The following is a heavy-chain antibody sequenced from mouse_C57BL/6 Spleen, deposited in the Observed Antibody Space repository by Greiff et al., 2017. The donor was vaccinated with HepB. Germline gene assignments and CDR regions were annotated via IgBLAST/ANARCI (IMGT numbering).Heavy chain of an antibody. D-gene: IGHD2-4*01. CDR1: GFTFRDYY. Sequence: EVHLVESEGGLVQPGSSMKLSCTASGFTFRDYYMAWVRQVPEKGLEWVANINYDGSSTYYLDSLKSRFIISRDNAKNILYLQMSSLKSEDTATYYCARSDYYYFDYWGQGTTLTVSS. CDR2: INYDGSST. J-gene: IGHJ2*01. CDR3: ARSDYYYFDY. V-gene: IGHV5-16*01.